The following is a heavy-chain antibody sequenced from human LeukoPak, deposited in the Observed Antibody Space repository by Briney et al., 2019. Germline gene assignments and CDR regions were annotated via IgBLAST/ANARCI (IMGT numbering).Heavy chain of an antibody. J-gene: IGHJ5*02. V-gene: IGHV4-30-4*08. CDR3: AKARPVPAAIPGWFDP. D-gene: IGHD2-2*01. Sequence: SETLSLTCAVYGGSFSGYYWSWIRQPPGKGLEWIGYIYYSGSTYYNPSLKSRVTISVDTSKDQFSLKLSSVTAADTAVYYCAKARPVPAAIPGWFDPWGQGTLVTVSS. CDR2: IYYSGST. CDR1: GGSFSGYY.